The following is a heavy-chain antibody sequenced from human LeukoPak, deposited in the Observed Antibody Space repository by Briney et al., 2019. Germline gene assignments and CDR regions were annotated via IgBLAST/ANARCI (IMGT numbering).Heavy chain of an antibody. V-gene: IGHV1-46*01. D-gene: IGHD3-22*01. Sequence: ASVKVSCKASGYTFTSYYMHWVRQAPGQGLEWMGIINPSGGSTSYAQKFQGRVTMTRDMSTSTVYMELSSLRSEDTAVYYCAREPYYYDSSGLDAFDIWGQGTMVTVSS. CDR3: AREPYYYDSSGLDAFDI. CDR1: GYTFTSYY. CDR2: INPSGGST. J-gene: IGHJ3*02.